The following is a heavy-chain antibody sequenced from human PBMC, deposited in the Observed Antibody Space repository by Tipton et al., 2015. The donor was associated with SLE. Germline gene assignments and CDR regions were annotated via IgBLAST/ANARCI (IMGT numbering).Heavy chain of an antibody. V-gene: IGHV4-61*02. Sequence: TLSLTCTVSGGSISSGSYYWSWIRQPAGKGLEWIGRIYTSGSTNYNPSLKSRVTISVDTSKNQFSLKLSSVTAADTAVYYCARAAGGQQLPTVDYWGQGTLVTVSS. D-gene: IGHD6-13*01. CDR2: IYTSGST. J-gene: IGHJ4*02. CDR1: GGSISSGSYY. CDR3: ARAAGGQQLPTVDY.